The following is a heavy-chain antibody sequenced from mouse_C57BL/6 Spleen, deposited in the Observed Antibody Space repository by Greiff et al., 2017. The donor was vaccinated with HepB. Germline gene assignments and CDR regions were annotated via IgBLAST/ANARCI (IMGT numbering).Heavy chain of an antibody. Sequence: QVQLQQSGAELARPGASVKMSCKASGYTFTSYTMHWVKQRPGKGLEWIGYINPSSGYTKYNQKFKDKATLTADKSSSTAYMQLSSLTSEDSAVYDYARITTVVAEDFDVWGTGTTVTVSS. CDR3: ARITTVVAEDFDV. CDR1: GYTFTSYT. V-gene: IGHV1-4*01. J-gene: IGHJ1*03. CDR2: INPSSGYT. D-gene: IGHD1-1*01.